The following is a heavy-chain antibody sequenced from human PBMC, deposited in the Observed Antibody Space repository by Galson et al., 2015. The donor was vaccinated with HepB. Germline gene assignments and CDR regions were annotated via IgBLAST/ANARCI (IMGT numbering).Heavy chain of an antibody. V-gene: IGHV3-20*04. J-gene: IGHJ4*02. CDR2: INWNGGST. Sequence: SLRLSCAASGFTFDDYGMSWVRQAPGKGLERVSGINWNGGSTGYADSVKGRFTISRDNAKNSLYLQMNSLRAEDTALYYCARVTNTHSSLDYWGQGTLVTVSS. D-gene: IGHD6-13*01. CDR1: GFTFDDYG. CDR3: ARVTNTHSSLDY.